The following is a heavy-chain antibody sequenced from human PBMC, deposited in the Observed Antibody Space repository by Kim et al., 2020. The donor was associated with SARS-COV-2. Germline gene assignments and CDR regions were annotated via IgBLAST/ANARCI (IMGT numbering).Heavy chain of an antibody. CDR2: IIPIFGTA. V-gene: IGHV1-69*13. CDR1: GGTFSSYA. CDR3: ATLSGYDEHVDTDARPSPKYYYYGMDV. D-gene: IGHD5-12*01. Sequence: SVKVSCKASGGTFSSYAISWVRQAPGQGLEWMGGIIPIFGTANYAQKFQGRVTITADESTSTAYMELSSLRSEDTAVYYCATLSGYDEHVDTDARPSPKYYYYGMDVWGQGTTVTVSS. J-gene: IGHJ6*02.